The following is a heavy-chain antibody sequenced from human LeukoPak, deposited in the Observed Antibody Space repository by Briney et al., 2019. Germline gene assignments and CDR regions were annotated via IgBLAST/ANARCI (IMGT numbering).Heavy chain of an antibody. CDR1: GGSISSSSYY. CDR3: ARGDGYNYQFDY. CDR2: IYYSGST. V-gene: IGHV4-39*07. J-gene: IGHJ4*02. D-gene: IGHD5-24*01. Sequence: SETLSLTRTVSGGSISSSSYYWGWIRQPPGKGLEWIGSIYYSGSTYYNPSLKSRVTISVDASKNQFSLKLSSVTAADTAVYYCARGDGYNYQFDYWGQGTLVTVSS.